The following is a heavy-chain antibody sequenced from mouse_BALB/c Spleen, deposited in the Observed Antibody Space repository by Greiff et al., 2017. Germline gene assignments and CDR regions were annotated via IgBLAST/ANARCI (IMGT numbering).Heavy chain of an antibody. Sequence: VQLQQSGAELVRSGASVKLSCTASGFNIKDYYMHWVKQRPEQGLEWIGWIDPENGDTEYAPKFQGKATMTADTSSNTAYLQLSSLTSEDTAVYYCNAGGSSDGWYFDVWGAGTTVTVSS. CDR1: GFNIKDYY. CDR3: NAGGSSDGWYFDV. D-gene: IGHD1-1*01. V-gene: IGHV14-4*02. CDR2: IDPENGDT. J-gene: IGHJ1*01.